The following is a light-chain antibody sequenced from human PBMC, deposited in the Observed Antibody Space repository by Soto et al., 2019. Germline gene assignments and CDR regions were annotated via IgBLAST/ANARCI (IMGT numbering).Light chain of an antibody. CDR1: QSVSSSY. J-gene: IGKJ1*01. V-gene: IGKV3-20*01. CDR2: AAS. Sequence: EIVLTQSPGTLSLYPRERTTLSCKASQSVSSSYLVWHQQKPGQAPRLLIYAASRRATGIPDRFSGSGSGTDFTLTISRLEPEDFAVYCCQQYGSSPRTFGQGTKVDI. CDR3: QQYGSSPRT.